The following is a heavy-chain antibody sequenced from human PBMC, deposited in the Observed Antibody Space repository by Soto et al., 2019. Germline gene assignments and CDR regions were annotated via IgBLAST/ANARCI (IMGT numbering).Heavy chain of an antibody. J-gene: IGHJ3*02. CDR2: IIPIFGTA. CDR3: ARGKFPRGWQYAFDI. D-gene: IGHD6-19*01. CDR1: GGTFSSYA. V-gene: IGHV1-69*01. Sequence: SVKVSCKASGGTFSSYAISWVRQAPGQGLEWMGGIIPIFGTANYAQKFQGRVTITSDESTSTAYIELSSLRSEDTAVYYCARGKFPRGWQYAFDIWGQGTMVTVSS.